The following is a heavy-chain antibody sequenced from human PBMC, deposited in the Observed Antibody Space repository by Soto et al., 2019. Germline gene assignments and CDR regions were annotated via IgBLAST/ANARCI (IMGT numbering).Heavy chain of an antibody. D-gene: IGHD4-17*01. J-gene: IGHJ1*01. CDR2: IIGSGGST. CDR1: GFTFSSYA. Sequence: EVQLLESGGGLVQPGGSLRLSFVASGFTFSSYAMSWVRQAPGKGLEWVSAIIGSGGSTYYADSVKGRFTISRDNSKNPLYLQMNILRAEDTAVFYCAKAPVPDYGAYGSCVFQHGGQGTLVTVSS. CDR3: AKAPVPDYGAYGSCVFQH. V-gene: IGHV3-23*01.